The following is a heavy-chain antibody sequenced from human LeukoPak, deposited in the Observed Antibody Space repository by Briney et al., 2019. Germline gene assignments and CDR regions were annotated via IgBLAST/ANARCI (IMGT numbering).Heavy chain of an antibody. CDR2: IYYSGRT. Sequence: SETLSLTCTVSGGSISSYYWSWIRQPPGKGLEWIGYIYYSGRTNYNPSLKSRVTISVDTSKNQFSLKLSSVTAADTAVYYCARDNGYYDYVWGSYRPGTAFDIWGQGTMVTVSS. V-gene: IGHV4-59*01. CDR3: ARDNGYYDYVWGSYRPGTAFDI. J-gene: IGHJ3*02. D-gene: IGHD3-16*02. CDR1: GGSISSYY.